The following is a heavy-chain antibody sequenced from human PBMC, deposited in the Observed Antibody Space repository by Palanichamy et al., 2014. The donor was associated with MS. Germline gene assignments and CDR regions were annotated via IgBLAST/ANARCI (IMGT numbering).Heavy chain of an antibody. V-gene: IGHV3-53*01. Sequence: EVQLVESGGGLIQSGGSLRLSCAASGFTVSSNYMSWVRQAPGKGLEWVSVIYSGGSTYYADSVKGRFTISRDNSKNTLYLQMNSLRVEDTAVYYCARDYYDSSGYHGNWGQGTLVTVSS. J-gene: IGHJ4*02. CDR2: IYSGGST. D-gene: IGHD3-22*01. CDR1: GFTVSSNY. CDR3: ARDYYDSSGYHGN.